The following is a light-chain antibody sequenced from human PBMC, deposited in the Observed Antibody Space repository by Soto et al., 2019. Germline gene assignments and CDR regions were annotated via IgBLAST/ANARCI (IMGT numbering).Light chain of an antibody. CDR2: AAS. V-gene: IGKV1-5*01. CDR1: QSISSW. Sequence: DIQMTQSPSTLSASVGDRVTITCRASQSISSWLAWYQQKPGKAPELLIYAASTLQSGVPSRFSGSGSGTEFSLTISSLQPDDFATYYCQQYNNYWTFGQGTKVDIK. CDR3: QQYNNYWT. J-gene: IGKJ1*01.